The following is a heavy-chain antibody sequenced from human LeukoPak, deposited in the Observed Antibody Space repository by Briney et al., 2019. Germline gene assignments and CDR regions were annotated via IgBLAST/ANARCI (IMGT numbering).Heavy chain of an antibody. CDR3: ARGEGVAPDY. V-gene: IGHV3-30*14. Sequence: PGGSLRLSCAASGFTFSSYAMHWVRQAPGKGLEWVALISYDGNNKYYADSVKGRFTISRDNSKNTLYPQMNSLRAEDTAVYYCARGEGVAPDYWGQGTLVTVSS. CDR1: GFTFSSYA. J-gene: IGHJ4*02. CDR2: ISYDGNNK. D-gene: IGHD5-12*01.